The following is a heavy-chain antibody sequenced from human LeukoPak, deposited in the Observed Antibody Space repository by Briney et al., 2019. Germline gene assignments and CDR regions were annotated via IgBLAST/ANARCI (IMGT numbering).Heavy chain of an antibody. CDR3: ARGRVNIVVVPAAKQRRYNWFDP. D-gene: IGHD2-2*01. CDR2: INTNTGNP. Sequence: ASVKVSCKASGYTFTSYAMNWVRQAPGQGLEWMGWINTNTGNPTYAQGLTGRFVFSLDTSVSTAYLQISRRKAEDTAVYYCARGRVNIVVVPAAKQRRYNWFDPWGQGTLVTVSS. V-gene: IGHV7-4-1*02. CDR1: GYTFTSYA. J-gene: IGHJ5*02.